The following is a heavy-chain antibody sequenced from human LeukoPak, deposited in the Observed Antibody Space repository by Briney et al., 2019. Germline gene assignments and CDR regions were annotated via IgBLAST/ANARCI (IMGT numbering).Heavy chain of an antibody. CDR1: GFTVSSNY. J-gene: IGHJ4*02. Sequence: GGSLRLSCAASGFTVSSNYMSWVRQAPGKGLEWVSVIYSGGSTYYADSVKGRFTISRDNSKNTLYLQMNSLRAEDTAVYYCARGPSPPAVAAAGRKGSLDYWGQGTLVTVSS. CDR3: ARGPSPPAVAAAGRKGSLDY. D-gene: IGHD6-13*01. CDR2: IYSGGST. V-gene: IGHV3-66*01.